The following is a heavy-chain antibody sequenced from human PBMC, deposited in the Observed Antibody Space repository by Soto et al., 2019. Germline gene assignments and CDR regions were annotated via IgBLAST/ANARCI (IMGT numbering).Heavy chain of an antibody. Sequence: SVKVSCKASGGTFSSYALSWVRQAPGQGLEWMGGIIPIFGTANYAQKFQGRVTITADEPTSTAYMELSSLRSEDTAVYYCARAWVVVTAPDYWGQGTLVTVSS. D-gene: IGHD2-21*02. CDR1: GGTFSSYA. CDR3: ARAWVVVTAPDY. V-gene: IGHV1-69*13. CDR2: IIPIFGTA. J-gene: IGHJ4*02.